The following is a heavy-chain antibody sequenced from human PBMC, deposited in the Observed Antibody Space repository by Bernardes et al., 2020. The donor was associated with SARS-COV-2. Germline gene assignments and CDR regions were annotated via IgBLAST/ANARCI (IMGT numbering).Heavy chain of an antibody. D-gene: IGHD3-22*01. CDR2: ISSRSSTI. V-gene: IGHV3-48*01. Sequence: GGSLRLSCAASGFTFNTYAMNWVRQAPGKGLEWISYISSRSSTIDYADSVEGRFTISRDNAKNSLFLQMNSLRAEDTAVYYCARVGYYDTSGYYYEYYFDYWGQGTLVTVSS. CDR1: GFTFNTYA. J-gene: IGHJ4*02. CDR3: ARVGYYDTSGYYYEYYFDY.